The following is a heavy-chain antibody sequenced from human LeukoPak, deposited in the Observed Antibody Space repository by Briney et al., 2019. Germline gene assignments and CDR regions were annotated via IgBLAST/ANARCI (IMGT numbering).Heavy chain of an antibody. V-gene: IGHV1-18*01. J-gene: IGHJ6*02. D-gene: IGHD6-19*01. Sequence: ASVKVSCKASGYTFTSYDINWVRQATGQGLEWMGWISAYNGNTNYAQKLQGRVTMTTDTSTSTAYMELRSLRSDDTAVYYCARDRSGWYVYGMDVWGQGTTVTVSS. CDR3: ARDRSGWYVYGMDV. CDR1: GYTFTSYD. CDR2: ISAYNGNT.